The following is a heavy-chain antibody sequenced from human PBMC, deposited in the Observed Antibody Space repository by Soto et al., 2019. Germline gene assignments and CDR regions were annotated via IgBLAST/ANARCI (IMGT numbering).Heavy chain of an antibody. V-gene: IGHV6-1*01. J-gene: IGHJ1*01. CDR3: ASHCSSTSCLYGFQD. CDR2: TYYRSRWYN. D-gene: IGHD2-2*01. Sequence: PSQTLSLTCVISGDSVSSNSAAWNWIRLSPSRGLEWLARTYYRSRWYNDYAVSVRSRITVNPDTSKNQFSLKLSSVTAADTAVYYCASHCSSTSCLYGFQDWAQGTLVTVSS. CDR1: GDSVSSNSAA.